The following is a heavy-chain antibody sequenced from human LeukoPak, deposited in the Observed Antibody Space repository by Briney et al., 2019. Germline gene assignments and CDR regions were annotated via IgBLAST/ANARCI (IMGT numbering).Heavy chain of an antibody. J-gene: IGHJ4*02. Sequence: SVKVSCKASGFTFTSSAMQWVRQARGQRLEWIGWIVVGSGNTNYAQKFQERVTITRDMSTSTAYMKLSSLRSEDTAVYYCAASRRGWRYFDYWGQGTLVTVSS. CDR3: AASRRGWRYFDY. D-gene: IGHD3-10*01. V-gene: IGHV1-58*02. CDR1: GFTFTSSA. CDR2: IVVGSGNT.